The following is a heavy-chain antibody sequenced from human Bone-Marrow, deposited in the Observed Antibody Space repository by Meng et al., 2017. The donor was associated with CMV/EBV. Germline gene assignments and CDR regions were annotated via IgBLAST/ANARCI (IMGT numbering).Heavy chain of an antibody. CDR2: ISYDGNTK. D-gene: IGHD1-26*01. J-gene: IGHJ4*02. CDR3: AKGGAFTGIYYGEFDY. CDR1: GFTVSSFG. Sequence: SGFTVSSFGMYWVRQAPGKGLEWVAFISYDGNTKYYADSVKGRFTISRDTSKNTLYLQMNSLKVEDTSVYYCAKGGAFTGIYYGEFDYWGQGALVTVSS. V-gene: IGHV3-30*18.